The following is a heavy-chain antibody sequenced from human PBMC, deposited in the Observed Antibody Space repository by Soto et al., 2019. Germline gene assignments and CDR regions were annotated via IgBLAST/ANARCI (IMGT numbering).Heavy chain of an antibody. V-gene: IGHV1-24*01. D-gene: IGHD6-19*01. J-gene: IGHJ1*01. CDR2: FDAEDGAA. CDR3: ARSDPAIAVADRGLNRGGFQH. CDR1: GYTLTELS. Sequence: GASVKVSCKVSGYTLTELSMHWVRQAPGKGLEWMGVFDAEDGAANYAQKFQGRVTITADESTSTAYMELSSLRSEDTAVYYCARSDPAIAVADRGLNRGGFQHWGQGTLVTSPQ.